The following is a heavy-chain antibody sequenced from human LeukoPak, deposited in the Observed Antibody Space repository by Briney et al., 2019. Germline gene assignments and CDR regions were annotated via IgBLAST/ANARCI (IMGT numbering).Heavy chain of an antibody. CDR2: IYYSGSA. Sequence: SETLSLTCTVSGGSISYYYWTWIRQTPGKGLEWLGYIYYSGSANYNPSLKSRVTISVDTSKNQFSLKLSSVTAADTAVYYCARDTGRLRWFDPWGQGTLVTVSS. CDR1: GGSISYYY. J-gene: IGHJ5*02. CDR3: ARDTGRLRWFDP. D-gene: IGHD1-26*01. V-gene: IGHV4-59*12.